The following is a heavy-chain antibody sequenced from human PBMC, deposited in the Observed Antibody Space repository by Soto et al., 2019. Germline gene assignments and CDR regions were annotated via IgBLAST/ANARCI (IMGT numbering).Heavy chain of an antibody. CDR3: AKDMGYCISTSCYDPGMDV. D-gene: IGHD2-2*01. J-gene: IGHJ6*02. V-gene: IGHV3-23*01. CDR1: GFTFSSYA. CDR2: ISGSGGST. Sequence: EVQLLESGGGLVQPGGSLRLSCAASGFTFSSYAMSWVRQAPGKGLEWVSAISGSGGSTYYADSVKGRFTISRDNSKNTLYLQMNSLGAEDTAVYYCAKDMGYCISTSCYDPGMDVWGQGTTVTVSS.